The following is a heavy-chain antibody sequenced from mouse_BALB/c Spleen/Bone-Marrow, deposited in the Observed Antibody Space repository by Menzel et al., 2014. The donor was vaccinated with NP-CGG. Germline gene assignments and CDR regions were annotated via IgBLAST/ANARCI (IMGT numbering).Heavy chain of an antibody. J-gene: IGHJ4*01. V-gene: IGHV3-8*02. CDR1: GDSITSGY. CDR3: AITTVVATDY. D-gene: IGHD1-1*01. Sequence: VQLKDSGPSLVKPSQTLSLTCSVTGDSITSGYWNWIRKLPGNKLEYMGYISYSGRTYYNPSLKSGISIIRATSKNQNYLRLNSVTTEDTSSYYSAITTVVATDYWGQGTSVTVSS. CDR2: ISYSGRT.